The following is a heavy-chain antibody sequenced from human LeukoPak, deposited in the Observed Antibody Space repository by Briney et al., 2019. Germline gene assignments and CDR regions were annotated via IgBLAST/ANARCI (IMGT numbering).Heavy chain of an antibody. CDR3: ARRASGVDWFDP. CDR1: GGSFSGYY. V-gene: IGHV4-38-2*01. CDR2: IYHSGST. Sequence: KPSETLSLTCAVYGGSFSGYYWGWIRQPPGKGLEWIGSIYHSGSTYYNPSLKSRVTISVDTSKNQFSLKLSSVTAADTAVYYCARRASGVDWFDPWGQGTLVTVSS. J-gene: IGHJ5*02. D-gene: IGHD2-15*01.